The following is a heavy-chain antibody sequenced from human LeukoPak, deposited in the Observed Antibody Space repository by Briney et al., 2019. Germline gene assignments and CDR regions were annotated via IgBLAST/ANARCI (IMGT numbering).Heavy chain of an antibody. J-gene: IGHJ4*02. D-gene: IGHD1-7*01. V-gene: IGHV4-39*01. CDR3: EGGGTNGDDY. CDR1: GGSISSSSYC. CDR2: IYYSGST. Sequence: PSETLSLTCTVSGGSISSSSYCWGWIRQPRGKGLEWVGGIYYSGSTYDNPSLKSRVTIYVDTAKNQFSLKLSSVPAADTAVYYCEGGGTNGDDYWGQGTLVTVSP.